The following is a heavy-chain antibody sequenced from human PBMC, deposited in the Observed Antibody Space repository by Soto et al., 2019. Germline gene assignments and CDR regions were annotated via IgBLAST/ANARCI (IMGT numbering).Heavy chain of an antibody. CDR1: GYSFTAYF. J-gene: IGHJ4*02. CDR3: ARAPYSSSSFFFDY. Sequence: QVQVVQSGTEVKKPGASVKVSCKASGYSFTAYFMHWVRQAPGQGLEWMGIVHPNGGNTNYAQKFQGRVTMTWDTSTTTVYMELSSLRSDDTAVYYCARAPYSSSSFFFDYWGQGTPVTVSS. V-gene: IGHV1-46*01. D-gene: IGHD6-6*01. CDR2: VHPNGGNT.